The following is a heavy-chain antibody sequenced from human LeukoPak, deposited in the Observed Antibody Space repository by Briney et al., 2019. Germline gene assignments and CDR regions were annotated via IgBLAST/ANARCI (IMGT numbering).Heavy chain of an antibody. Sequence: GGSLRLSCAASGFTFSDYSMNWVRQAPGKGLEWISYISSNSSKTYYADSVKGRFTISRDDAKSSLYLQMNSLRAEDTAVYYCTRRNDYVWGSDYWGQGTLVTVSS. V-gene: IGHV3-48*01. J-gene: IGHJ4*02. D-gene: IGHD3-16*01. CDR1: GFTFSDYS. CDR3: TRRNDYVWGSDY. CDR2: ISSNSSKT.